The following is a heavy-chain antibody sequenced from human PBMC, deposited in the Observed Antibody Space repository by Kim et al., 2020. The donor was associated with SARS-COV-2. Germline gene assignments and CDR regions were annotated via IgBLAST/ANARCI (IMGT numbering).Heavy chain of an antibody. Sequence: SETLSLTCTVSGGSISSYYWSWIRQPPGKGLEWIGYIYYSGRTNYNPSLKSRVTISVDTSKNQFSLKLSSVTAADTAVYYCARGSSLTIFGVVGWFDPWG. J-gene: IGHJ5*02. V-gene: IGHV4-59*01. D-gene: IGHD3-3*01. CDR2: IYYSGRT. CDR3: ARGSSLTIFGVVGWFDP. CDR1: GGSISSYY.